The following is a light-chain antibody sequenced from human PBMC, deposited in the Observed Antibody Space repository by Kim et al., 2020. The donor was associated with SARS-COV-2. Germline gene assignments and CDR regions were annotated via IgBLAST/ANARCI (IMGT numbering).Light chain of an antibody. V-gene: IGKV1-5*01. CDR1: QSISSW. J-gene: IGKJ4*01. Sequence: ASVGDRVTITCRASQSISSWLAWYQQKPGKAPNLLIYDASSLESGIPSRFSGSGSGTEFTLTISSLQPDDFATYYCQHYNSYSLTFGGGTKVDIK. CDR3: QHYNSYSLT. CDR2: DAS.